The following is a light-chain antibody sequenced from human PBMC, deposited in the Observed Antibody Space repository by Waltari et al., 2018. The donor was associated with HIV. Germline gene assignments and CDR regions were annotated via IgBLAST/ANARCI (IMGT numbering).Light chain of an antibody. Sequence: QSVLTQPPSVSGAPGQRVTISCTGSTSNIGADYDVHWYQQIPGTAPKLLISGNKNRPSGVPDRFSASKSGTSASLTITGLQAEDEADYFCQSYDITLSASVVFGG. CDR1: TSNIGADYD. J-gene: IGLJ2*01. CDR3: QSYDITLSASVV. V-gene: IGLV1-40*01. CDR2: GNK.